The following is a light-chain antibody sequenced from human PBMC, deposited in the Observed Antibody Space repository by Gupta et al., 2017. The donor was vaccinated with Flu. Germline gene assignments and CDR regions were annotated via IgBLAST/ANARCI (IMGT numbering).Light chain of an antibody. CDR2: LNSDGSH. Sequence: VKLTCTLSSGHSSNAIAWHQQQPEKGPRDLIKLNSDGSHYKGDGIPDRFSGSSSGAERYLTISSLQAEDEDDYYCQTGCTAIRVFGGGTKLTVL. CDR1: SGHSSNA. CDR3: QTGCTAIRV. J-gene: IGLJ3*02. V-gene: IGLV4-69*01.